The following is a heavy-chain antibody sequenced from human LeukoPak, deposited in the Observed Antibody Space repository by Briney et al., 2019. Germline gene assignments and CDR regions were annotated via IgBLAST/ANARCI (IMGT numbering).Heavy chain of an antibody. V-gene: IGHV4-59*12. J-gene: IGHJ6*03. CDR1: GGSISSYY. CDR3: ARTPSHDYGDYGFVDYYYMDV. CDR2: IYYSGST. D-gene: IGHD4-17*01. Sequence: SETLSLTCTVSGGSISSYYWSWIRQPPGKGLEWIGYIYYSGSTNYNPSLKSRVTISVDTSKNQFSLKLSSVTAADTAVYYCARTPSHDYGDYGFVDYYYMDVWGKGTTVTISS.